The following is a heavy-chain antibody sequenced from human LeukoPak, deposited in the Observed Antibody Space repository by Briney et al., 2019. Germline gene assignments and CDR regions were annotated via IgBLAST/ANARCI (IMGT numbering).Heavy chain of an antibody. D-gene: IGHD6-19*01. CDR2: ISGSGGST. CDR1: GFTFSSYS. V-gene: IGHV3-23*01. J-gene: IGHJ4*02. CDR3: AKLPLMLAVAGTLYYFDY. Sequence: GGSLRLSCAASGFTFSSYSMNWVRQAPGKGLEWVSTISGSGGSTYYADSVKGRFTISRDNSRNTLYLQMSSLRAEDTAIYYCAKLPLMLAVAGTLYYFDYWGQGTLVTVSS.